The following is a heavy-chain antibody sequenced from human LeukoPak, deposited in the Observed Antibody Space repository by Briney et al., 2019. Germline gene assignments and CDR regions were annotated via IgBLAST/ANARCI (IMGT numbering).Heavy chain of an antibody. D-gene: IGHD6-13*01. V-gene: IGHV3-64D*06. CDR3: VKSSYSSSWFSEGYFDY. J-gene: IGHJ4*02. CDR2: ISSNGGST. CDR1: GFTFSSYA. Sequence: GGPLRLSCSASGFTFSSYAIHWVRQAPGKGLEYVSAISSNGGSTYYADSVKGRFTISRDNSKNTLYLQMSSLRAEDTAVYYCVKSSYSSSWFSEGYFDYWGQGTLVTVSS.